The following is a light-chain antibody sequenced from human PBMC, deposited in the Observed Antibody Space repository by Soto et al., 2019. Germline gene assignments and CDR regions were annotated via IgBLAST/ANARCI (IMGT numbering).Light chain of an antibody. CDR3: TSYSTSDTAYV. J-gene: IGLJ1*01. Sequence: QSALTQPASVSGSPGQSITISCTGSSSDVDNGYNSVSWYQQHPGKAPKLMIYEVRNRPSGVSNRFSGSTSGNTASLTISGLQAEDEADYYCTSYSTSDTAYVFGTGTKLTVL. CDR1: SSDVDNGYNS. V-gene: IGLV2-14*01. CDR2: EVR.